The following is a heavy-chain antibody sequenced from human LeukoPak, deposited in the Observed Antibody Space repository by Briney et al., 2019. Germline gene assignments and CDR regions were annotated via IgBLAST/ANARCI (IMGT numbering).Heavy chain of an antibody. CDR1: GYTFNGYY. J-gene: IGHJ4*02. Sequence: GASVKVSCKPSGYTFNGYYLHWVRQAPGQGPEWMGRINPNTGATMYSQKFQGRVTMTRDTSVSTGYLELRSLRSDDSAVYYCARDRVGSGWPRPYYVEIWGQGTLVTVSS. V-gene: IGHV1-2*06. CDR3: ARDRVGSGWPRPYYVEI. CDR2: INPNTGAT. D-gene: IGHD6-19*01.